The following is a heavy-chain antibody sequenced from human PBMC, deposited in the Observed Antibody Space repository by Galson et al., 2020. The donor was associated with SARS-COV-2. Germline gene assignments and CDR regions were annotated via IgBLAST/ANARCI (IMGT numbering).Heavy chain of an antibody. J-gene: IGHJ2*01. CDR1: GFTFKYYA. CDR2: IDFNGRST. Sequence: GESLKISCAASGFTFKYYAMSWVRQAPGKGLEWVSGIDFNGRSTFYADSVKGRFTISRDNSKSTLYLQMNTLRAEDSAVYYCAKSHAVQGVIINLWALGYWGRGTLVIVAS. V-gene: IGHV3-23*01. D-gene: IGHD3-10*01. CDR3: AKSHAVQGVIINLWALGY.